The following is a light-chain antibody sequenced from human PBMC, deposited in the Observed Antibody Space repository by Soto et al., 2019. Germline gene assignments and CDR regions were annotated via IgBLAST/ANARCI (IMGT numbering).Light chain of an antibody. CDR2: LGS. CDR3: VQGLQTPLT. V-gene: IGKV2-28*01. Sequence: DIVMTQSPLSLPVTPGEPASISCRSSQSLLDSNGYNYLDWYLQKPGQSPQLLIYLGSNRASGVADRFSGSGSGTEFTLKISRVEAEDVGIYYCVQGLQTPLTFGGGTKVEIK. J-gene: IGKJ4*01. CDR1: QSLLDSNGYNY.